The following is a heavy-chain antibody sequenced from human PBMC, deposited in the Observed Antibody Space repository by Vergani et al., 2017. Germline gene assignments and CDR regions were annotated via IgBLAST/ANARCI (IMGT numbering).Heavy chain of an antibody. CDR3: ARDRLATPFSEYFQH. J-gene: IGHJ1*01. CDR1: GFTFSSYS. V-gene: IGHV3-21*01. Sequence: EVQLVESGGGLVKPGGSLRLSCAASGFTFSSYSMNWVRQAPGKGLEWVSSISSSRSYIYYADSVKGRFTISRDNAKNSLYLQMNSLRAEDTAVYYCARDRLATPFSEYFQHWGQGTLVTVSS. CDR2: ISSSRSYI. D-gene: IGHD2-15*01.